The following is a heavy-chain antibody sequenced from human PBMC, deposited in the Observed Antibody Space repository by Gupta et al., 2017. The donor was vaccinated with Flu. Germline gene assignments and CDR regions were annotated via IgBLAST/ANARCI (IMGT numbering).Heavy chain of an antibody. V-gene: IGHV3-15*01. CDR2: IRSNFDGGTT. J-gene: IGHJ4*02. CDR1: GFEFFNAW. CDR3: ATDNTGYGSAPYFDY. D-gene: IGHD5-12*01. Sequence: QLVESGGGLVEPGGSLRLSCAASGFEFFNAWLPWVRQAPGKGLEWVGRIRSNFDGGTTDYAAPVKGRFSISRDDSGNRLYLQLTSLKAEDTAVYYCATDNTGYGSAPYFDYWGQGTQVTVSS.